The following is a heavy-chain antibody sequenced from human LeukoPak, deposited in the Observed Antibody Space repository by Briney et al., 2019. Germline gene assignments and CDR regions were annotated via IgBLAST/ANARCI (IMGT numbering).Heavy chain of an antibody. D-gene: IGHD6-19*01. Sequence: PGGSLRLSCAASGFTFSSYSMNWVRQAPGKGLEWVSSISSSSSYIYYADSVKGRFTISRDNSKNTVYLQVNSLRADDTALYYCARGTYSSGSWVYWGQGTLVTVSS. CDR2: ISSSSSYI. CDR1: GFTFSSYS. V-gene: IGHV3-21*04. J-gene: IGHJ4*02. CDR3: ARGTYSSGSWVY.